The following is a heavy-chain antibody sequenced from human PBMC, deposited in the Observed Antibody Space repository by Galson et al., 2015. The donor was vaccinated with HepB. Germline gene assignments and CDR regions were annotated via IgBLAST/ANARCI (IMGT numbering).Heavy chain of an antibody. CDR3: ARDANPRTIYYYYYCLDV. D-gene: IGHD3-3*01. J-gene: IGHJ6*03. V-gene: IGHV1-2*02. CDR1: GYTFAGYY. Sequence: QSGAEVKKPGASVKVSCKASGYTFAGYYLHWVRQAPGQGLEWMGWINPNNGGTNYAQKFQGRVTMTRDTSISTVYMELSRLRSDDTAVYYCARDANPRTIYYYYYCLDVWGKGTTVTVSS. CDR2: INPNNGGT.